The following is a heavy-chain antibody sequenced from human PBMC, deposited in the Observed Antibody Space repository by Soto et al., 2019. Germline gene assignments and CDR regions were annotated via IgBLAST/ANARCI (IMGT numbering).Heavy chain of an antibody. CDR3: TSSFVVVTAIAAS. CDR1: GFTFSDST. CDR2: IRNKANSYAT. D-gene: IGHD2-21*02. Sequence: EVQLVESGGGLVQPGGSLKLSCAASGFTFSDSTMPWVRQASGKGLEWVGRIRNKANSYATAYAASVKGRFTVSRDDSKNTAYLQMNGLKTEDTAVYYCTSSFVVVTAIAASWGQGTLVTVSS. J-gene: IGHJ5*02. V-gene: IGHV3-73*02.